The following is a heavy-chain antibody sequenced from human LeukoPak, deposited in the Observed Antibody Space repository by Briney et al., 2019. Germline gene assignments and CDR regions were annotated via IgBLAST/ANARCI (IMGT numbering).Heavy chain of an antibody. CDR1: GGTFSSYA. CDR3: ARGDYYDILTGLDP. Sequence: SVKVSCKASGGTFSSYAISWVRQAPGQGLEWMGGIIPIFGTANYAQKFQGRVTITADESTSTAYMELSSLRSEDTAVYYCARGDYYDILTGLDPWGQETLVTVSS. D-gene: IGHD3-9*01. CDR2: IIPIFGTA. J-gene: IGHJ5*02. V-gene: IGHV1-69*13.